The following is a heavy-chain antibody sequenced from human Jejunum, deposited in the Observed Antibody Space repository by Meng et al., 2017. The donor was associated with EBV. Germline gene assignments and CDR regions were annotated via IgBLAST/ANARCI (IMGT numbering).Heavy chain of an antibody. J-gene: IGHJ4*02. CDR2: TVPIFGTT. Sequence: QWVEAGGGVKKTGSSVKVSCKASGDRFGTYSVSWVRQAPGQGLEWMGNTVPIFGTTSYAQKFQGRVTITADESTRTAFMELRNLRSEDSAMYYCARAGGDYEDYWGQGTLVTVSS. CDR1: GDRFGTYS. V-gene: IGHV1-69*15. CDR3: ARAGGDYEDY. D-gene: IGHD4-17*01.